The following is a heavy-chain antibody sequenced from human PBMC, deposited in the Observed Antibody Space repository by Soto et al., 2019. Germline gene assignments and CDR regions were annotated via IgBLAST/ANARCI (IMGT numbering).Heavy chain of an antibody. CDR1: GGTFNPYA. J-gene: IGHJ4*02. Sequence: QVQLVQSETEVKKPGSAVKVSCKASGGTFNPYAMNWVRQAPGQGLEWMGGIIPMFDTPRYAQKFQGRVTITVDESTTTAYMELSSLRSDDTAVYYCTRSIGSGGVIGGFDYWGQGTLVTVSS. V-gene: IGHV1-69*01. CDR2: IIPMFDTP. CDR3: TRSIGSGGVIGGFDY. D-gene: IGHD3-16*02.